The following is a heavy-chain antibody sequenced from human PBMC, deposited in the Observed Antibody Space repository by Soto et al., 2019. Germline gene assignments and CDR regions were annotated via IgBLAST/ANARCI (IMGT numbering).Heavy chain of an antibody. D-gene: IGHD3-10*01. CDR3: ANFGRVTGGSTYGPIDS. CDR2: ISFDGKNQ. V-gene: IGHV3-30*18. J-gene: IGHJ4*02. CDR1: GFTFSIYG. Sequence: QVQLVESGGGVVQPGRSLRLSCAAAGFTFSIYGIHWVRQAPGKGLEWVAAISFDGKNQDYADSVKGRFTISRDNHKNTLYLQMNRPRDEDTAVYYCANFGRVTGGSTYGPIDSWGQGTVVTVSS.